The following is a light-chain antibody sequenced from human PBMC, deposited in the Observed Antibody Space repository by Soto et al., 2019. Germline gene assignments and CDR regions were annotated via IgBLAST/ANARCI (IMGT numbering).Light chain of an antibody. CDR3: QQYGSSPPIT. Sequence: EIVLTQSPGTLSLSPGERATLSCRASQSVSSSYLAWYQQKPGQAPRLLIYGASSRATGILDRFSGSGSGTDFTLTISRLEPEDFAVYYCQQYGSSPPITFGQGTRLEN. V-gene: IGKV3-20*01. J-gene: IGKJ5*01. CDR1: QSVSSSY. CDR2: GAS.